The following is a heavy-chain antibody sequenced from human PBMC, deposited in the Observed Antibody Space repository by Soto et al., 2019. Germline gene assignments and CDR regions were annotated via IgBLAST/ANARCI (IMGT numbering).Heavy chain of an antibody. Sequence: QVQLQESGPGLLKPSETLSLTCTVSGGSIRSYCWTWIPQPPGEGLEWIGCICNSGSTNYDPSLKRRVTISVDTQVNQFSLQLSSVTVADTAVYYCAGGGLIVVATRRLMDVWGKGTTVTVSS. CDR2: ICNSGST. CDR1: GGSIRSYC. D-gene: IGHD3-22*01. CDR3: AGGGLIVVATRRLMDV. J-gene: IGHJ6*03. V-gene: IGHV4-59*03.